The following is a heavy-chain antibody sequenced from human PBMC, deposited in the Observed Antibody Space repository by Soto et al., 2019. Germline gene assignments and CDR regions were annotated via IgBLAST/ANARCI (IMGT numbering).Heavy chain of an antibody. D-gene: IGHD6-19*01. CDR1: ELAVSSHS. CDR3: ARDTDDSSGWLNWFDP. CDR2: ISSTSSTM. V-gene: IGHV3-48*02. Sequence: GGSQSLSCTGTELAVSSHSRNWVRQDTGKGLEWVSYISSTSSTMYYADSVKGRFTISRDNAKNSLFLQMNSLRDEDTAMYYCARDTDDSSGWLNWFDPWGQGTLVTVS. J-gene: IGHJ5*02.